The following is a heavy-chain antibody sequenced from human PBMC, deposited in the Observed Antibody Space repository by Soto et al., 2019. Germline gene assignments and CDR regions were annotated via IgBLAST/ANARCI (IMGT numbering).Heavy chain of an antibody. D-gene: IGHD2-2*01. CDR2: IYPGDSDT. Sequence: GESLKISCTGSGYSFTRYWIGWVRQMPGKGLEWMGIIYPGDSDTRYSPSFQGQVTISADKSISTAYLQWSSLKASDTAMYYCARLDIVVVPAAIHYYYYYMDVWGKGTTVTVSS. CDR1: GYSFTRYW. V-gene: IGHV5-51*01. J-gene: IGHJ6*03. CDR3: ARLDIVVVPAAIHYYYYYMDV.